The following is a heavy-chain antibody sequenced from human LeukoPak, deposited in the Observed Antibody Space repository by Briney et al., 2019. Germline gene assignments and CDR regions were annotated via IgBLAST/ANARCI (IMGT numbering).Heavy chain of an antibody. V-gene: IGHV3-66*01. CDR3: ARDRRLGELFAKGYYYYMDV. CDR2: IYSGGST. D-gene: IGHD3-10*01. Sequence: GGSLRLSCAASGFTVSSNYMSWVRQAPGKGLEWVSVIYSGGSTYYADSVKGRFTISRDNSKNTLYLQMNSLRAEDTAVYYCARDRRLGELFAKGYYYYMDVWGKGTTVTISS. CDR1: GFTVSSNY. J-gene: IGHJ6*03.